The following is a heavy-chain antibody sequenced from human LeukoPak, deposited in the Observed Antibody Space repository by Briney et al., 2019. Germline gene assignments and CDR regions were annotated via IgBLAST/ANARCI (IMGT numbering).Heavy chain of an antibody. D-gene: IGHD6-13*01. V-gene: IGHV4-39*01. CDR1: GGSISSSSYY. J-gene: IGHJ4*02. CDR3: ARLGSAAAGSRYFDY. Sequence: SETLSLTCTVSGGSISSSSYYWGWIRQPPGKGLEWIGSIYYSGSTYYNPSLKSRVTISVDTSKNQFSLKLRSVTAADTAVYYCARLGSAAAGSRYFDYWGQGTLVTVSS. CDR2: IYYSGST.